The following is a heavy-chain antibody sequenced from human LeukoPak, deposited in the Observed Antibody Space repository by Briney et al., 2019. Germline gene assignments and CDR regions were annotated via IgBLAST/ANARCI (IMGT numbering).Heavy chain of an antibody. Sequence: ASVKVSCKASGYTFTSYDINWVRQATGQGLEWMGWINPNSGGTNYAQKFQGRVTMTRDTSISTAYMELSRLRSDDTAVYYCARDLGYFDWLLSSMDVWGQGTTVTVSS. D-gene: IGHD3-9*01. CDR2: INPNSGGT. J-gene: IGHJ6*02. CDR3: ARDLGYFDWLLSSMDV. V-gene: IGHV1-2*02. CDR1: GYTFTSYD.